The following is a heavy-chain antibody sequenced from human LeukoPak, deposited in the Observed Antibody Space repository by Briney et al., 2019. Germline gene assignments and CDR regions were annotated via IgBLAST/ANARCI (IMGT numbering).Heavy chain of an antibody. J-gene: IGHJ6*03. D-gene: IGHD3-10*01. CDR2: IYTSGST. CDR1: GGSISSGSYY. Sequence: SQTLSLTCTVSGGSISSGSYYWSWIRQPAGKGLEWIGRIYTSGSTNYNPSLKSRVTISVDTSKNQFSLKLSSVTAADTAVYYCARATGDYGSGSYYFYYYYYMDVWGKGTTVTISS. CDR3: ARATGDYGSGSYYFYYYYYMDV. V-gene: IGHV4-61*02.